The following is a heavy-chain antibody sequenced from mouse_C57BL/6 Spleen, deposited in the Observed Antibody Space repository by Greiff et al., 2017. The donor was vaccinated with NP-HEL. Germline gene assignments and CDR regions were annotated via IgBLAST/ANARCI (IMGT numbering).Heavy chain of an antibody. V-gene: IGHV1-52*01. Sequence: VQLQQPGAELVRPGSSVKLSCKASGYTFTSYWMHWVKQRPIQGLEWIGNIDPSDSETHYNQKFKDKATLTVDKSSSTAYMQLSSLTSEDSAVYYCARRAGGRDWYFDVWGTGTTVTVSS. CDR3: ARRAGGRDWYFDV. D-gene: IGHD4-1*01. CDR1: GYTFTSYW. J-gene: IGHJ1*03. CDR2: IDPSDSET.